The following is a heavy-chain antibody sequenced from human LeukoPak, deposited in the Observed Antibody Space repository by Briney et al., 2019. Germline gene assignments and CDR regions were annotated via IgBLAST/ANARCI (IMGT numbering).Heavy chain of an antibody. CDR1: GFTFSSYS. D-gene: IGHD2-2*01. CDR2: ISISSSII. CDR3: AREGCSSTSCYAGYYYYMDV. J-gene: IGHJ6*03. Sequence: GGSLRLSCAASGFTFSSYSMNWVRQAPGKGLEWVSYISISSSIIYYADSVKGRFTISRDNAKNSLYLQMNSLRAEDTAVYYCAREGCSSTSCYAGYYYYMDVWGKGTTVTISS. V-gene: IGHV3-48*04.